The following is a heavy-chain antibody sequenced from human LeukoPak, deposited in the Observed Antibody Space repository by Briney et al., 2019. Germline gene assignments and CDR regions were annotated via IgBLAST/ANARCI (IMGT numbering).Heavy chain of an antibody. D-gene: IGHD3-3*01. CDR1: GDSVSSNSAS. J-gene: IGHJ4*02. Sequence: SQTLSLTCAISGDSVSSNSASWHWIRQSPSRGLEWLGRTYYRSKWYYDYAVPVKSRITIKPDPSNNQVSLQLNSVTPEDTAVYYCARDGYYAGYDFDSWGQGTLVTVSS. CDR3: ARDGYYAGYDFDS. V-gene: IGHV6-1*01. CDR2: TYYRSKWYY.